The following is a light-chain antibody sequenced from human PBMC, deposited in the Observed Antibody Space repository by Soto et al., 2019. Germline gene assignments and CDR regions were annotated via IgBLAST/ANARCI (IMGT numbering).Light chain of an antibody. Sequence: VLTQSPATLSLSPGERATLSCRASQTVSSFLAWYQQKPGQAPRLLIHDSSDRATGIPARFSGSGSGTDFTLTISSLEPEDFVVYYCQQRHNWPLTFGGGTKVEIK. CDR1: QTVSSF. CDR3: QQRHNWPLT. J-gene: IGKJ4*01. V-gene: IGKV3-11*01. CDR2: DSS.